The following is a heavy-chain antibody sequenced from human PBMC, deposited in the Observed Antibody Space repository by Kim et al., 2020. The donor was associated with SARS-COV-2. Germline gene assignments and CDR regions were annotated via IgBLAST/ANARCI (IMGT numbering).Heavy chain of an antibody. V-gene: IGHV4-59*08. CDR3: ARRRDGYNRHLYWYFDL. CDR1: GGSISSYY. J-gene: IGHJ2*01. Sequence: SETLSLTCTVSGGSISSYYWSWIRQPPGKGLEWIGYIYYSGSTNYNPSLKSRVTISVDTSKNQFSLKLSSVTAADTAVYYCARRRDGYNRHLYWYFDLWGRGTLVTVSS. D-gene: IGHD5-12*01. CDR2: IYYSGST.